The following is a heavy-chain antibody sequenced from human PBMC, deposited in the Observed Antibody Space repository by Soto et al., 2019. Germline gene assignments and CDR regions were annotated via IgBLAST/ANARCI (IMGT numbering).Heavy chain of an antibody. Sequence: VGSLRLSCAASGFTFSGSAIHWVRQASGKGLEWVGRIRSKANSYATAYAASVKGRFTISRDDSKNTAYLQMNSLKTEDTAVYYCAKDFGHYGILIGYPTFGSWGQGTLVTVSS. CDR1: GFTFSGSA. D-gene: IGHD3-9*01. V-gene: IGHV3-73*01. CDR2: IRSKANSYAT. CDR3: AKDFGHYGILIGYPTFGS. J-gene: IGHJ4*02.